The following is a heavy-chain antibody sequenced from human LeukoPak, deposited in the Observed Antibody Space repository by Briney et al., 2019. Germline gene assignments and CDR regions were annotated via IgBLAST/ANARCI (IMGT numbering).Heavy chain of an antibody. J-gene: IGHJ3*02. CDR3: ARVGTSNDAFDI. V-gene: IGHV4-59*12. CDR2: IYYSGST. Sequence: NPSETLSLTCTVSGGSISSYYCSWIRQPPGKGLEWIGYIYYSGSTNYNPSLKSRVTMSVDTSKNQFSLKLSSVTAADTAVYYCARVGTSNDAFDIWGQGTMVTVSS. CDR1: GGSISSYY. D-gene: IGHD1-26*01.